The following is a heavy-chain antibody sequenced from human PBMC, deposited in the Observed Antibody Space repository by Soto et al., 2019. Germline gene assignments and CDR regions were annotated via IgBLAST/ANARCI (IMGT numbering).Heavy chain of an antibody. CDR1: GFTFSSYG. D-gene: IGHD2-15*01. J-gene: IGHJ5*02. V-gene: IGHV3-30*18. CDR3: AKDPSRTAYCSGGSCYGT. Sequence: PAGSLRLSCAASGFTFSSYGMHWVRQAPGKGLEWVAVISYDGSNKYYADSVKGRFTISRDNSKNTLYLQMNSLRAEDTAVYYCAKDPSRTAYCSGGSCYGTWGQGTLVTVSS. CDR2: ISYDGSNK.